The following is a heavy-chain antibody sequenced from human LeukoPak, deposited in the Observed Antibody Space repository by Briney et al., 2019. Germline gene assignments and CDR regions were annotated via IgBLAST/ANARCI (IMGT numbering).Heavy chain of an antibody. CDR3: ARGWDSSGWYARYFDY. CDR1: GGSFSGYY. V-gene: IGHV4-34*01. D-gene: IGHD6-19*01. CDR2: INHSGST. J-gene: IGHJ4*02. Sequence: NPSETLSLTCAVNGGSFSGYYWSWIRQPPGKGLEWIGEINHSGSTNYNPSLKSRVTISVDTSKNQFSLKLSSVTAADTAVYYCARGWDSSGWYARYFDYWGQGTLVTVSS.